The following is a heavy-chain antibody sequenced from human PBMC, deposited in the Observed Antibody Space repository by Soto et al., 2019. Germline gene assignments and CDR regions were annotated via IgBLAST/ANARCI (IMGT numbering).Heavy chain of an antibody. CDR3: AKDGGEDMSSYFDY. CDR2: ISWNSGSI. J-gene: IGHJ4*02. V-gene: IGHV3-9*01. D-gene: IGHD2-15*01. Sequence: PGGSLRLSCAASGFTFDDYAMHWVRQAPGKGLEWVSGISWNSGSIGYADSVKGRFTISRDNAKNSLYLQMNSLRAEDTALYYCAKDGGEDMSSYFDYWGQGTLVTVSS. CDR1: GFTFDDYA.